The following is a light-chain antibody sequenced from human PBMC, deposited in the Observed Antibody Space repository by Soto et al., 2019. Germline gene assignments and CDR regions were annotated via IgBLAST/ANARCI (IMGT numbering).Light chain of an antibody. CDR2: NND. CDR1: TSNIGTNT. J-gene: IGLJ3*02. V-gene: IGLV1-44*01. CDR3: ATWDDSLNGRV. Sequence: SVLTQPPSASGTPGQRVTISCSGSTSNIGTNTVNWYQQLPGTAPKLLMYNNDQRPSGVPDRFSASKSGTSASLAITGLQSEDESDYYCATWDDSLNGRVFGGGTKLTVL.